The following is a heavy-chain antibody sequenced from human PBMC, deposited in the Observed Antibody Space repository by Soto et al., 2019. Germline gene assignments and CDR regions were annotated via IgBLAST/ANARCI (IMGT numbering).Heavy chain of an antibody. Sequence: QLQLQESGPGLVKPSETLSLTCTVSGGSISSSSYYWGWIRQPPGKGLEWIGSIYYSGSTYYNPSLKSRVTISVDTSKIQFSLRLSSVTAADTAVYYCATELGYCSGGNCFSLNSFDYWGQGTLVTVSS. CDR1: GGSISSSSYY. V-gene: IGHV4-39*01. CDR3: ATELGYCSGGNCFSLNSFDY. D-gene: IGHD2-15*01. CDR2: IYYSGST. J-gene: IGHJ4*02.